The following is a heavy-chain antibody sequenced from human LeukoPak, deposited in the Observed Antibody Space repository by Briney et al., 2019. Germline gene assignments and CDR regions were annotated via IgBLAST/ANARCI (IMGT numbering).Heavy chain of an antibody. CDR2: FYAGGGT. J-gene: IGHJ3*02. CDR1: GGSISSGGSF. CDR3: ARDRGTGWQEEAFDI. V-gene: IGHV4-61*02. Sequence: SETLSLTCTVSGGSISSGGSFWSWIRQPAGKGLEWIGRFYAGGGTNYNPSLQSRVTISVDTSNNQFSLKLSSVTAADTAVYYCARDRGTGWQEEAFDIWGQGTMVTVSS. D-gene: IGHD6-19*01.